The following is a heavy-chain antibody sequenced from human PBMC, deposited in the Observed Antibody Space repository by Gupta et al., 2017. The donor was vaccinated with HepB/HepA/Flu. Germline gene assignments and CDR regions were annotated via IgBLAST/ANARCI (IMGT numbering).Heavy chain of an antibody. CDR1: GYTFNGHY. CDR3: ARSQGYSTYSPCDF. D-gene: IGHD4-11*01. CDR2: INPHSGGT. Sequence: QVQLVQSGAEVEKPGASVKVSCKTSGYTFNGHYMHWVRQAPGQGLEWVGWINPHSGGTNYAQKFRGRVTISRDTSIRTAYLELSSLRSDDTAVYYCARSQGYSTYSPCDFWGQGTLVTVSS. J-gene: IGHJ4*02. V-gene: IGHV1-2*02.